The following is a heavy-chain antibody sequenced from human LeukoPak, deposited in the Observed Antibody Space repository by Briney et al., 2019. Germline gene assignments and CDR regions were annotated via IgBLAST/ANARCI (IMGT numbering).Heavy chain of an antibody. Sequence: GGSLRLSCTASGFTFGDYAMSWVRQAPGKGLEWVGFIRSKAYGGTTEYAASVKGRFTIPRDDSKSIAYLQMNSLKTEDTAVYYCTRDYYGMDVWGQGTTVTVSS. CDR3: TRDYYGMDV. CDR2: IRSKAYGGTT. V-gene: IGHV3-49*04. J-gene: IGHJ6*02. CDR1: GFTFGDYA.